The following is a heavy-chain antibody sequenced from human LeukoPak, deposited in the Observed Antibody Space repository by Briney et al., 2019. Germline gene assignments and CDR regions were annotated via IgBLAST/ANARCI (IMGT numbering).Heavy chain of an antibody. CDR2: FYETLKT. CDR3: AKRGAGSGGLHY. Sequence: GGSLRLSCAASGFTFNLYAMTWVRRAPGKGLEWVSTFYETLKTDYADSVKGRFTISRDTSNNMLYLQMNSLRTEDTAIYYCAKRGAGSGGLHYWGQGTLVTVSS. J-gene: IGHJ4*02. V-gene: IGHV3-23*01. D-gene: IGHD6-19*01. CDR1: GFTFNLYA.